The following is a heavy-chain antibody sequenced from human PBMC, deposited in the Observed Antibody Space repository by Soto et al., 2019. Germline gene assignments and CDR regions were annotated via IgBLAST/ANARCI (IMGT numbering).Heavy chain of an antibody. CDR1: GYTFTNYA. V-gene: IGHV1-18*01. Sequence: QVQLVQSGAEVKKPGASVKVSCKASGYTFTNYAFSWVRQAPGQGLEWMGWISAYNGNTNYPQKLHGRVTMTTDTSTSTAYMELRSLRSDDTAVYYCARDLAAAGPFDWWGQGTLVTVSS. CDR3: ARDLAAAGPFDW. J-gene: IGHJ4*02. D-gene: IGHD6-13*01. CDR2: ISAYNGNT.